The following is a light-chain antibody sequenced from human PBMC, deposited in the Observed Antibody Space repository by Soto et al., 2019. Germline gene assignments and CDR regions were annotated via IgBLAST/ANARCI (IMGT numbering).Light chain of an antibody. CDR2: DVN. CDR3: CSYRGRCSWV. J-gene: IGLJ3*02. Sequence: QSALTQPRSVSGSPGQSVTITCTGTSSDIGTWNYVSWYQQHPGQAPKLIIYDVNEPPSGVPDRFSGSKSGNTASLAFSGLQADDEADYYCCSYRGRCSWVFGGGTQLTVL. CDR1: SSDIGTWNY. V-gene: IGLV2-11*01.